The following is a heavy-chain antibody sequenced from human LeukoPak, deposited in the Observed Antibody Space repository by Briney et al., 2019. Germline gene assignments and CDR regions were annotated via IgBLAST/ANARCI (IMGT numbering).Heavy chain of an antibody. V-gene: IGHV4-4*07. CDR2: IDTSGST. CDR3: ARRSVAGPYNWFDP. J-gene: IGHJ5*02. CDR1: GASISSYY. D-gene: IGHD6-19*01. Sequence: SETLSLTCTVSGASISSYYWSWIRLPAGKGLEWIGRIDTSGSTNYNPSLKSRVTISVDKSKNQFSLKLSSVTAADTAVYYCARRSVAGPYNWFDPWGQGTLVTVSS.